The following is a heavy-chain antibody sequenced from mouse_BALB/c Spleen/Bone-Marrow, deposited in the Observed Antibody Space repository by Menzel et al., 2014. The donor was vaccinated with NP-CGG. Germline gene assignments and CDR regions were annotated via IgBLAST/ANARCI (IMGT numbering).Heavy chain of an antibody. CDR3: ARSSGYDGFAY. Sequence: VQLQESGAELTKPGASVKMSCKASGYTFTSYWMRWVKQRPGQGLEWIGYINPSTGYTEYNQKFKDKATLTADKSSSTAYMQLSSLTSEDSAVYYCARSSGYDGFAYWGQGTLVTVSA. V-gene: IGHV1-7*01. CDR1: GYTFTSYW. D-gene: IGHD2-2*01. J-gene: IGHJ3*01. CDR2: INPSTGYT.